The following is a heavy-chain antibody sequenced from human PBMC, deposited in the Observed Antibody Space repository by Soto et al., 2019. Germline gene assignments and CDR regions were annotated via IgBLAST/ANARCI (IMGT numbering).Heavy chain of an antibody. D-gene: IGHD3-22*01. CDR2: ISAYKGNT. V-gene: IGHV1-18*01. J-gene: IGHJ5*02. CDR1: GYTFTSYG. CDR3: ARELEATPYYYDSSGYYSGLGFDP. Sequence: ASVKVSCKASGYTFTSYGISWVRQAPGQGLEWMGWISAYKGNTNYAQKLQGRVTMTTDTSTSTAYMELRSLRSDDTAVYYCARELEATPYYYDSSGYYSGLGFDPWGQGTLVTVSS.